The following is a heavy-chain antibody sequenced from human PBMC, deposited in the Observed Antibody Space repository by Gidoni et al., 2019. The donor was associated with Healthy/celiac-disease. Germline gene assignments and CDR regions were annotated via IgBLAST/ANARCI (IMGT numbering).Heavy chain of an antibody. J-gene: IGHJ1*01. CDR1: GFTFSSYA. Sequence: QVQLVESGGGVVQPGRSLRLSCAASGFTFSSYAMHWVRQAPGKGLEWVAVISYDGSNKYYADSVKGRFTISRDNSKNTLYLQMNSLRAEDTAVYYCAGQDTAMVAFLHWGQGTLVTVSS. CDR3: AGQDTAMVAFLH. V-gene: IGHV3-30-3*01. D-gene: IGHD5-18*01. CDR2: ISYDGSNK.